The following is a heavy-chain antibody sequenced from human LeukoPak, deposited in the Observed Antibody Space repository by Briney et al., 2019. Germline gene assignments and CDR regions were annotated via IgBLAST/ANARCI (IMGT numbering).Heavy chain of an antibody. CDR1: GFTFSSYD. Sequence: GGSLRLSCAASGFTFSSYDIHWVRQAPGKGLEWVAFIRYDGSNKYYADSVKGRFTISRDNSKNTLYLQMNSLRAEDTAVYYCAKDGNQWFGAYYYMDVWGKGTTVTISS. D-gene: IGHD3-10*01. V-gene: IGHV3-30*02. CDR2: IRYDGSNK. J-gene: IGHJ6*03. CDR3: AKDGNQWFGAYYYMDV.